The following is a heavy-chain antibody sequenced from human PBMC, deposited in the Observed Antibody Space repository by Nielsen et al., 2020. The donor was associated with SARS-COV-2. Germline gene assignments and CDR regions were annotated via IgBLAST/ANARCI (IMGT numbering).Heavy chain of an antibody. J-gene: IGHJ6*02. V-gene: IGHV3-43*01. Sequence: GESLKISCAASGFTFDDYTMHWVRQAPGKGLEWVSLISWDGGSTYYADSVKGRFTISRDNAKNSLYLQMNSLRAEDTAVYYCARSEAVAGTYYYGMDVWGQGTTVTVSS. CDR1: GFTFDDYT. D-gene: IGHD6-19*01. CDR2: ISWDGGST. CDR3: ARSEAVAGTYYYGMDV.